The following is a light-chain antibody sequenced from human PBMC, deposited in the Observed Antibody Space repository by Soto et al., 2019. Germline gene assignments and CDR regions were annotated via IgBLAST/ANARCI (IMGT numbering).Light chain of an antibody. CDR1: ESVSNNY. V-gene: IGKV3-20*01. Sequence: EIVLTQSPGTLSLSPGERATLSFRASESVSNNYLAWYQQKPGQAPRLLIYGASNRATGIPARFSGSGSGTDFTLTISRLEPEDFALYYCQQYGSSAITFGQGTRLEI. CDR2: GAS. J-gene: IGKJ5*01. CDR3: QQYGSSAIT.